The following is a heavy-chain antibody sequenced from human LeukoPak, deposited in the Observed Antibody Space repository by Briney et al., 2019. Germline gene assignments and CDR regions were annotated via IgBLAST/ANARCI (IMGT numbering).Heavy chain of an antibody. D-gene: IGHD2-8*01. CDR3: ARGRKIVLMVYAKYYFDY. CDR1: GGSFSGYY. CDR2: INNSGST. Sequence: SETLSLTCAVYGGSFSGYYWSWIRQPPGKGLEWIGEINNSGSTNYNPSLKSRVTISVDTSKNQFSLKLSSVTAADTAVYYCARGRKIVLMVYAKYYFDYWGQGTLVTVSS. V-gene: IGHV4-34*01. J-gene: IGHJ4*02.